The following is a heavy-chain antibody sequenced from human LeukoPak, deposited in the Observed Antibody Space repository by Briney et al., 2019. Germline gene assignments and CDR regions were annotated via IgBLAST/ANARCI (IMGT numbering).Heavy chain of an antibody. D-gene: IGHD2-21*02. V-gene: IGHV5-51*01. CDR2: IYPGDSDT. CDR3: ARQPGNCGGDCYPPRGAFDI. J-gene: IGHJ3*02. CDR1: GCRFTSYW. Sequence: GESLKISWQGSGCRFTSYWIGWVRPMPGKGLEWMGIIYPGDSDTRYSPSFQGQVTISADKSISTAYLQWSSLKASDTAMYYCARQPGNCGGDCYPPRGAFDIWGQGTMVTVSS.